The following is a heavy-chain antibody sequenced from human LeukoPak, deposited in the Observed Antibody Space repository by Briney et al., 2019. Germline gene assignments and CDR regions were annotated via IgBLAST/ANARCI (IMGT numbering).Heavy chain of an antibody. V-gene: IGHV1-69*01. CDR3: ALQPRYFDWFLV. D-gene: IGHD3-9*01. CDR1: GGTFSSCA. CDR2: IIPIFGTA. Sequence: GASVKVSCKASGGTFSSCAINWVRQAPGQGLEWMGGIIPIFGTANYAQKFQGRVTITADESTSTAYMELGSLRSEDTAVYYCALQPRYFDWFLVWGQGTLVTVSS. J-gene: IGHJ4*02.